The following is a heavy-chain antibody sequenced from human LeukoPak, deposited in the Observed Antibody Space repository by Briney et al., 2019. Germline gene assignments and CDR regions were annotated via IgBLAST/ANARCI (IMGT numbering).Heavy chain of an antibody. J-gene: IGHJ3*02. CDR2: VSYDGSNK. Sequence: GGSLRLSCAASGSTFSSYGMHWVRQAPGKGLEWVALVSYDGSNKYYADSVKGRFTISRDNSKNTLDLQMNSLRAEDTSVYYCARVGSTDSPHAFDIWGQGTMVTVSS. D-gene: IGHD2-21*02. V-gene: IGHV3-30*03. CDR1: GSTFSSYG. CDR3: ARVGSTDSPHAFDI.